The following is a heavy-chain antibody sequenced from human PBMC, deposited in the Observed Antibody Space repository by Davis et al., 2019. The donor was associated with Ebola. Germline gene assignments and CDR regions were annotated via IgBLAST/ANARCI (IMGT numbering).Heavy chain of an antibody. J-gene: IGHJ4*02. CDR3: ARQNNRLDY. Sequence: MPGGSLRLSRTVSGGSISSSSYYWGWIRQPPGKGLEWIGSIYYSGSTYYNPSLKSRVTISVDTSKNQFSLKLSSVTAADTAVYYCARQNNRLDYWGQGTLVTVSS. CDR1: GGSISSSSYY. V-gene: IGHV4-39*01. CDR2: IYYSGST. D-gene: IGHD1-14*01.